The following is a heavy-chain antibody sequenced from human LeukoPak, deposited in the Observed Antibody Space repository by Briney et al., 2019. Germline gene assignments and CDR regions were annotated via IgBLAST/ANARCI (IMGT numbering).Heavy chain of an antibody. CDR1: GFTFSNYW. D-gene: IGHD3-9*01. CDR2: IDQDGSAE. V-gene: IGHV3-7*03. Sequence: GGSLRPSCAASGFTFSNYWMSWVRQSPGRGLEWVANIDQDGSAEYYVDSVGGRFTVSRDNAKNSLYLQIDSLRAEDTAVYYCAKDFEPDYWGRGTLVTVSS. CDR3: AKDFEPDY. J-gene: IGHJ4*02.